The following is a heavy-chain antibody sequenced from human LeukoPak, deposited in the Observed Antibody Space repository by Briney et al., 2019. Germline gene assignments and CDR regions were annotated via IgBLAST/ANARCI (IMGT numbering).Heavy chain of an antibody. V-gene: IGHV1-2*04. CDR1: GYTFTGYY. CDR2: INPNSGGT. J-gene: IGHJ4*02. D-gene: IGHD2-15*01. CDR3: ARGGCSGGSCYSAQAFDY. Sequence: ASVKVSCKASGYTFTGYYMHWVRQAPGQGLEWMGWINPNSGGTNYAQKFQGWVTMTRDTSISTAYMELSRLRSDDTAVYYCARGGCSGGSCYSAQAFDYWGQGTLVTVSS.